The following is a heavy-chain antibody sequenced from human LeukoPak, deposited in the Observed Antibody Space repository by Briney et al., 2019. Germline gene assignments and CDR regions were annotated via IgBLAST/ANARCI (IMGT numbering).Heavy chain of an antibody. D-gene: IGHD6-13*01. V-gene: IGHV4-30-4*01. CDR3: ARASGSGSSWYVSGFDY. Sequence: SETLSLTCTVSGGSISSGDYYWSWIRQPPGKGLEWIGYIYYSGSTYYDPSLKSRVTISVDTSKNQFSLKLSSVTAADTAVYYCARASGSGSSWYVSGFDYWGQGTLVTVSS. CDR1: GGSISSGDYY. CDR2: IYYSGST. J-gene: IGHJ4*02.